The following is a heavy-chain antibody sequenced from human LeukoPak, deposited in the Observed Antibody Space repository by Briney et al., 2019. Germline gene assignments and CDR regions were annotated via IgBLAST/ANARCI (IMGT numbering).Heavy chain of an antibody. CDR2: INPNSGGT. V-gene: IGHV1-2*02. Sequence: ASVKVSCKASGYTFTGYYMHWVRQAPGQGLEWMGWINPNSGGTNYAQKLQGRVTMTRDTSISTAYMELSRLRSDDTAVYYCARNRDPGYSSGCFDPWGQGALVTVSS. J-gene: IGHJ5*02. CDR3: ARNRDPGYSSGCFDP. D-gene: IGHD6-19*01. CDR1: GYTFTGYY.